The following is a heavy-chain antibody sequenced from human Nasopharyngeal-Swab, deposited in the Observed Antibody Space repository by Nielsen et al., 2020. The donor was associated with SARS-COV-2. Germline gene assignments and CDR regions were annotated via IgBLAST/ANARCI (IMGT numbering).Heavy chain of an antibody. CDR1: GFSFSSYS. CDR2: ISISSSTI. V-gene: IGHV3-48*01. CDR3: ARSLYYYDSSGYPSSYYFDY. D-gene: IGHD3-22*01. J-gene: IGHJ4*02. Sequence: GGSLRVSCAASGFSFSSYSTKWVRQAPGKGLEWVSYISISSSTIYYADSVKGRFTISRDNAKNSLYLQMNSLRAEDTAVYYCARSLYYYDSSGYPSSYYFDYWGQGTLVTVSS.